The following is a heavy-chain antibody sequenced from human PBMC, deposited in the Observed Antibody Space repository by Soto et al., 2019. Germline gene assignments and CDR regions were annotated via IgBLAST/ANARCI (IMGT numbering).Heavy chain of an antibody. J-gene: IGHJ6*02. V-gene: IGHV3-30-3*01. D-gene: IGHD2-15*01. CDR1: GFTFSSYA. Sequence: QVQLVESGGGVVQPGRSLRLSCAASGFTFSSYAMHWVRQAPGKGLEWVAVISYDGSKKYYADSVKGRFTISRDNSKNTLYLQMNSLRAEDTAVYYCARDRGNYCSGGSCYANYYYYYGMDVWGQGTTVTVSS. CDR2: ISYDGSKK. CDR3: ARDRGNYCSGGSCYANYYYYYGMDV.